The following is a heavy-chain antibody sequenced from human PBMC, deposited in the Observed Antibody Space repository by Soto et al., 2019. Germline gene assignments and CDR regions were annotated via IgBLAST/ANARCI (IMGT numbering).Heavy chain of an antibody. J-gene: IGHJ4*02. Sequence: PGGSLRLSCAASGFTFSSYGMHWVRQAPGKGLEWVAVTSYDGSNKYYADSVKGRFTISRDNSKNTLYLQMNSLRAEDTAVYYCANLPFWSGYRAFDYWGQGTLVTVSS. CDR2: TSYDGSNK. D-gene: IGHD3-3*01. CDR1: GFTFSSYG. CDR3: ANLPFWSGYRAFDY. V-gene: IGHV3-30*18.